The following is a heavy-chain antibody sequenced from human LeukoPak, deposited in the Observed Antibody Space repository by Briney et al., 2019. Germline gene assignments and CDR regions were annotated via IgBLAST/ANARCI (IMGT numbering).Heavy chain of an antibody. V-gene: IGHV3-33*01. CDR2: IWYDGSNK. D-gene: IGHD6-13*01. CDR3: ARALAAGRTYYFDY. J-gene: IGHJ4*02. CDR1: GFTFSSYG. Sequence: GRSLRLSCAASGFTFSSYGMHWVRQAPGKGLEWVAVIWYDGSNKYYADSVKGRFTISRDNSKNTLYLQMNSLRAEDTAVYYCARALAAGRTYYFDYWGQGTLVTVSS.